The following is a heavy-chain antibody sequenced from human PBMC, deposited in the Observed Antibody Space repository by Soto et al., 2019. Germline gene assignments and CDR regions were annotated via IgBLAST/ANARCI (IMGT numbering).Heavy chain of an antibody. Sequence: ASVKVSCKTSGYRFTNFGVTWVRQAPGQGLEWMGWISPHNGKTNYAERLQGRLTMTKDSSTSTAYMELRSLTSDDTAVYYCERDVWFDGRTCYSYEPVGNWFDPWGQGTPVTVSS. CDR2: ISPHNGKT. V-gene: IGHV1-18*01. D-gene: IGHD2-21*02. J-gene: IGHJ5*02. CDR1: GYRFTNFG. CDR3: ERDVWFDGRTCYSYEPVGNWFDP.